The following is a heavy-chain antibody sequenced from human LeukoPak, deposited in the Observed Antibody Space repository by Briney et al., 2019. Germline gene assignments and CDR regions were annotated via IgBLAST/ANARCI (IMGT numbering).Heavy chain of an antibody. Sequence: ASVKVSCKVSGYTLTELSMHWVRQAPGKGLEWMGGFDPEDGETIYAQRFQGRVTMTEDTSTDTAYMELSSLRSEDTAVYYCATFPVDIVASPFDYWGQGTLVTVSS. D-gene: IGHD5-12*01. V-gene: IGHV1-24*01. CDR3: ATFPVDIVASPFDY. J-gene: IGHJ4*02. CDR2: FDPEDGET. CDR1: GYTLTELS.